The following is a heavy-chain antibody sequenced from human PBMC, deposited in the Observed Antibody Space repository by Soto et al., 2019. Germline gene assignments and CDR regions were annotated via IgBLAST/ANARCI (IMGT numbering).Heavy chain of an antibody. CDR3: ARVHKAYSSGWFPSQAFDY. V-gene: IGHV3-33*01. Sequence: QVQLVESGGGVVQPGRSLRLSCAASGFTFSSYGMHWVRQAPGKGLEWVAVIWYDGSNKYYADSVKGRFTISRDNSKNTRYLQMNSRRAEDTAVYYCARVHKAYSSGWFPSQAFDYWGQGTLVTVSS. CDR2: IWYDGSNK. J-gene: IGHJ4*02. D-gene: IGHD6-19*01. CDR1: GFTFSSYG.